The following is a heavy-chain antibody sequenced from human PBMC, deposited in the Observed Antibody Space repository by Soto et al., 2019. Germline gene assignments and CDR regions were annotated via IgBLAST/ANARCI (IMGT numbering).Heavy chain of an antibody. Sequence: PGESLKISCKGSGYSFTSYWISWVRQMPGKGLEWMGRIDPSDSYTNYSPSFQGHVTISADKSISTAYLQWSSLKASDTAMYYCAAPKQLSMGYYHGMDVWGQGTTVTVSS. CDR2: IDPSDSYT. CDR1: GYSFTSYW. D-gene: IGHD2-2*01. V-gene: IGHV5-10-1*01. CDR3: AAPKQLSMGYYHGMDV. J-gene: IGHJ6*02.